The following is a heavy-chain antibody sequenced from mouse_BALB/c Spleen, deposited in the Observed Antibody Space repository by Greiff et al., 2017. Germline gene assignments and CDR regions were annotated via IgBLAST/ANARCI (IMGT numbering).Heavy chain of an antibody. D-gene: IGHD1-1*01. J-gene: IGHJ4*01. V-gene: IGHV1-67*01. CDR1: GYTFTDYA. CDR2: ISTYYGNT. Sequence: VQLQQSGPELVRPGVSVKISCKGSGYTFTDYAMHWVKQSHAKSLEWIGVISTYYGNTNYNQKFKGKATMTVDKSSSTAYMELARLTSEDSAIYYCAREYYGSSPNYAMDYWGQGTSVTVSS. CDR3: AREYYGSSPNYAMDY.